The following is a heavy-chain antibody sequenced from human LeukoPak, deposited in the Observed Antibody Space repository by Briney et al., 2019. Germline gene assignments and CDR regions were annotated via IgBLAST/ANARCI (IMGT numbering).Heavy chain of an antibody. CDR2: INPNSGGT. J-gene: IGHJ4*02. D-gene: IGHD2-15*01. Sequence: GASVKVSCKASGYTFTGYYMHWVRQAPGQGLEWMGWINPNSGGTNYAQKFQGRVTMTRDTSISTAYMELSRLRSDDTAVYYCARAVRRDSGVWRLDYWGQGTLVTVSS. CDR3: ARAVRRDSGVWRLDY. V-gene: IGHV1-2*02. CDR1: GYTFTGYY.